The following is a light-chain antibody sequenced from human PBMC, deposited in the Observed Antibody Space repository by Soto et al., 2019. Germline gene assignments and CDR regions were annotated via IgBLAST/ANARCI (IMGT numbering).Light chain of an antibody. CDR3: AAGDVSQSGSFV. V-gene: IGLV1-47*02. Sequence: QSVLTQPPSASGTPGQRVTISCSGSSXNIGSNYVYWYQQLPGAAPKLLIHSNDQRPSGVPDRFSGSKSGTSASLAISGLRSEDEADYYCAAGDVSQSGSFVFGTGTKVTVL. CDR2: SND. CDR1: SXNIGSNY. J-gene: IGLJ1*01.